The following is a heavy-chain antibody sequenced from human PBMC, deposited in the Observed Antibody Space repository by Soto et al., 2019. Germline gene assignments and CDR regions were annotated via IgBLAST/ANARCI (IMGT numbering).Heavy chain of an antibody. D-gene: IGHD2-2*01. CDR3: AGVVPAAQDYYYYGMDV. CDR2: IIPIFGTA. Sequence: SVKVSCKASGGTFSSYAISWVRQAPGQGLEWMGGIIPIFGTANYAQKFQGRVTITADKSTSTAYMELSSLRSEDTAVYYCAGVVPAAQDYYYYGMDVWGQGTTVTVSS. CDR1: GGTFSSYA. V-gene: IGHV1-69*06. J-gene: IGHJ6*02.